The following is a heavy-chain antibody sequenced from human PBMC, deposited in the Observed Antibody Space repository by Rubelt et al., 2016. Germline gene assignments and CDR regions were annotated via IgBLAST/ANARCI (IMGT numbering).Heavy chain of an antibody. CDR1: GFILSNYY. D-gene: IGHD3-3*01. J-gene: IGHJ4*02. CDR3: ARASSWSSYPIDY. V-gene: IGHV3-7*01. CDR2: IKQDGSEK. Sequence: EVLLVESGGGLIQPGGSLRLSCAASGFILSNYYMTWVRQAPGKGLEWVANIKQDGSEKYYVDSVKGRFNISRDNAKNSLFLQMNSLRAEDTAVYYCARASSWSSYPIDYWGQGALVTVSS.